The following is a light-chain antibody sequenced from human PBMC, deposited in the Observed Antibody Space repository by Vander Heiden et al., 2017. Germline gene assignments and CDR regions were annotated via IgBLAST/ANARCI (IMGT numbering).Light chain of an antibody. V-gene: IGKV4-1*01. Sequence: DIVMTQSPDSLAVSLGERATINCKSSQSVLYSSNNKNYLAWYQQKPGQPPKLLIYWASTRESGVPDRLSGSASGTDFTLTISILHAEDVAVYYCHGDDATGQAFGPGTKVDIK. CDR2: WAS. J-gene: IGKJ3*01. CDR1: QSVLYSSNNKNY. CDR3: HGDDATGQA.